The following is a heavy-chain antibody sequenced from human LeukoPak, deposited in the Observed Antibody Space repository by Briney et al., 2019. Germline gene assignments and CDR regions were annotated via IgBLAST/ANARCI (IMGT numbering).Heavy chain of an antibody. D-gene: IGHD6-19*01. Sequence: TSETLSLTCTVSGGSISSYYWSWIRQPPGKGLEWIGYIYYSGSTYYNPSLKNRVTISVDTPKNQFSLKLSSVTAADTAVYYCATHVYSSGWYFDYWGQGTLVTVSS. CDR1: GGSISSYY. CDR3: ATHVYSSGWYFDY. CDR2: IYYSGST. J-gene: IGHJ4*02. V-gene: IGHV4-59*08.